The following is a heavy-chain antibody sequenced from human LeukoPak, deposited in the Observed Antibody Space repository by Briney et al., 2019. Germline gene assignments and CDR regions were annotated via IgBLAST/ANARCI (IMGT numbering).Heavy chain of an antibody. Sequence: GGSLRLSCAASGFTFSSHAMHWVRQAPGKGLEWVSSISSSSSYIYYADSVKGRFTTSRDNAKNSLYLQMNSLRAEDTAVYYCARSPVAVAFDAFDIWGQGTMVTVSS. CDR2: ISSSSSYI. CDR1: GFTFSSHA. CDR3: ARSPVAVAFDAFDI. V-gene: IGHV3-21*01. J-gene: IGHJ3*02. D-gene: IGHD6-19*01.